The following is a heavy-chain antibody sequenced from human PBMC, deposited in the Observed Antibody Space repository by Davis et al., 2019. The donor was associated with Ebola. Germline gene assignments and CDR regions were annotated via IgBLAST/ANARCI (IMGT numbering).Heavy chain of an antibody. Sequence: GGSLRLSCAVSGFSFSTYTLSWVRQAPGKGLEWVSGISGSGSHTYYRDSVKGRFVISRDNSKNLLFLHMNSLTVEDSALYYCAKGGNSNYDFDYWGQGALVTVST. CDR1: GFSFSTYT. V-gene: IGHV3-23*01. CDR3: AKGGNSNYDFDY. CDR2: ISGSGSHT. J-gene: IGHJ4*02. D-gene: IGHD2/OR15-2a*01.